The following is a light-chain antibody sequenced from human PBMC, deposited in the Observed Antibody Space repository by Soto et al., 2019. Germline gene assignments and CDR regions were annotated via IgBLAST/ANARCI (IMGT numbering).Light chain of an antibody. Sequence: QSVLTQPASVSGSPGQSITISCTGTSSDVGGYNYVSRYQQHPGKAPKLIIYEVSNRPSGVSNRFSGSKSDNTASLTISGLQAEDEADYYCSSYTSSNTYVFGTGTKVTVL. V-gene: IGLV2-14*01. J-gene: IGLJ1*01. CDR3: SSYTSSNTYV. CDR1: SSDVGGYNY. CDR2: EVS.